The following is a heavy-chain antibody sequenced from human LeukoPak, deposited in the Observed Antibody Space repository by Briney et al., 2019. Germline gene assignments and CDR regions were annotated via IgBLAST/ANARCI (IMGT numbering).Heavy chain of an antibody. J-gene: IGHJ4*02. CDR1: GLTVTDNY. Sequence: GGSLRLPCSASGLTVTDNYMSWVRQAPGKGLEWVSVIFPDGRTYHSDSLKGRFTISRDKSKNTVLLQINGLRADDTALYHCARTNPVYGDFDYWGQGVLVTVSS. D-gene: IGHD4-17*01. CDR3: ARTNPVYGDFDY. CDR2: IFPDGRT. V-gene: IGHV3-53*01.